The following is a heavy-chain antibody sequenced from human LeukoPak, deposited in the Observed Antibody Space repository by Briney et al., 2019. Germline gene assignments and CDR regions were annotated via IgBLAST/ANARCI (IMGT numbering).Heavy chain of an antibody. CDR2: IYYSGST. V-gene: IGHV4-34*01. D-gene: IGHD6-19*01. CDR3: ARRDIAVAGTFDY. Sequence: SETLSLTCAVYGGSFSGYYWSWIRQPPGKGLEWIGSIYYSGSTYYNPSLKSRVTISVDTSKNQFSLKLSSVTAADTAVYYCARRDIAVAGTFDYWGQGTLVTVSS. CDR1: GGSFSGYY. J-gene: IGHJ4*02.